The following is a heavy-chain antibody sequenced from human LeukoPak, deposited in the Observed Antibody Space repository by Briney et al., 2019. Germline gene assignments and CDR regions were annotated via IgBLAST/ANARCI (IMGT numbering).Heavy chain of an antibody. V-gene: IGHV4-39*01. CDR3: ARLAPSNYHGGSGYLDY. D-gene: IGHD3-22*01. CDR1: GGSISSSSYY. Sequence: PSETLSLTCTVSGGSISSSSYYWGWIRQPPGKGLEWIGNIYYSGSINLNSSLKSRVTISVDTSKNQFSLKLSSVTAADTAVYYCARLAPSNYHGGSGYLDYWGQGTLVTVSS. CDR2: IYYSGSI. J-gene: IGHJ4*02.